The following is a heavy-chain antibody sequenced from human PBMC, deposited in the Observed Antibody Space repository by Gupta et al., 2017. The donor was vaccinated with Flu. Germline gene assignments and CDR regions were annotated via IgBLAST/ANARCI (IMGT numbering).Heavy chain of an antibody. J-gene: IGHJ6*04. CDR2: MKQDETEK. Sequence: EVQLVESGGGLVQPGGSLRLSCAASGFTLTTYWMSWVRQAPGKGLEWVANMKQDETEKYYVDSVKGRFTISKDNAKNSLYLQMNSLRAEDTAVYYCARGFWSGSPVGGDGWGNGTTVTVSS. V-gene: IGHV3-7*01. CDR1: GFTLTTYW. D-gene: IGHD3-3*01. CDR3: ARGFWSGSPVGGDG.